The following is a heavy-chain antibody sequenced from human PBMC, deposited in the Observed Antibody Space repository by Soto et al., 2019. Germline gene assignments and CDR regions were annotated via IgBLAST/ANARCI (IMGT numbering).Heavy chain of an antibody. Sequence: EVQLVESGGGLVQPGGSLRLSCAASGFTFSAHTMHLVRLGPGKGLEWISFFSSYIETRYYVDSVKVRFTISRDNAKNYLFLQINSLGAEDRAVYYCSDLKVGGEWGQGTLVTVSS. CDR3: SDLKVGGE. CDR2: FSSYIETR. D-gene: IGHD3-16*01. J-gene: IGHJ4*02. CDR1: GFTFSAHT. V-gene: IGHV3-48*01.